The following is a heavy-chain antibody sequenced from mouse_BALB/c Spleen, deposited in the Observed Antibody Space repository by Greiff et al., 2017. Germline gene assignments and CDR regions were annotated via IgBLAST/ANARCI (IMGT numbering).Heavy chain of an antibody. Sequence: EVKVEESGPGLVKPSQSLSLTCTVTGYSITSDYAWNWIRQFPGNKLEWMGYISYSGSTSYNPSLKSRISITRDTSKNQFFLQLNSVTTEDTATYYCARWVITTVYAMDYWGQGTSVTVSS. D-gene: IGHD2-4*01. CDR1: GYSITSDYA. V-gene: IGHV3-2*02. CDR2: ISYSGST. J-gene: IGHJ4*01. CDR3: ARWVITTVYAMDY.